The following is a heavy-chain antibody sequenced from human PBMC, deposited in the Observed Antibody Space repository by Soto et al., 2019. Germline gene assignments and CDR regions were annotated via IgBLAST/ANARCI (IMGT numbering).Heavy chain of an antibody. Sequence: EVQLLESGGGLVQPGGSLRLSCAASGFTFSSYAMSWIRQAPGKGLEWVSAISGSGGGTYYVDSVKGRFTISRDNSKNTLYLQMNSLRAEDSALYYCAKDYESDYWGQGTMVTVSS. V-gene: IGHV3-23*01. CDR3: AKDYESDY. CDR2: ISGSGGGT. D-gene: IGHD3-16*01. J-gene: IGHJ4*02. CDR1: GFTFSSYA.